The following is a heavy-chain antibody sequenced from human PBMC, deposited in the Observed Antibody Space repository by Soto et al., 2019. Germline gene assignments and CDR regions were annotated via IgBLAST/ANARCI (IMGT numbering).Heavy chain of an antibody. Sequence: SETLSLTCTVSGGSISSSSYYWGWIRQPPGKGLEWIGSIYYSGSTYYNPSLKSRVTISVDTSKNQFSLKLSSVTAADTAVYYCAQTGRGELRIDYWGQGTLVTVSS. CDR3: AQTGRGELRIDY. J-gene: IGHJ4*02. D-gene: IGHD3-16*01. V-gene: IGHV4-39*01. CDR1: GGSISSSSYY. CDR2: IYYSGST.